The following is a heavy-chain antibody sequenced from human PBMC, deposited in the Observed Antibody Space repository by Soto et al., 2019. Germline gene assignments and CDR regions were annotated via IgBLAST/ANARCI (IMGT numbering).Heavy chain of an antibody. CDR1: GYTFTSYT. D-gene: IGHD3-10*01. V-gene: IGHV1-3*01. Sequence: QAQLVQSGAEVKKPGASVKVSCKASGYTFTSYTIHWVRQAPGQRLEWMGWINVANGNTKYSQKFQGRVTITRDTSASTAYMELSSLTSEDTAVYYCVRSTGSFYKLGYWGQGTLVTVSS. CDR3: VRSTGSFYKLGY. CDR2: INVANGNT. J-gene: IGHJ4*02.